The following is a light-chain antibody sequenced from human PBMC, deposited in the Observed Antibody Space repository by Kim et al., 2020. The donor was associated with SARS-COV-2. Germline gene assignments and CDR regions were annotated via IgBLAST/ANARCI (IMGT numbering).Light chain of an antibody. CDR3: QQGYSSPQIT. J-gene: IGKJ5*01. CDR2: AAS. CDR1: QSISSH. Sequence: DIQITQSPSSLSASVGDRVIITCRASQSISSHLNWYQQKPGKAPKLLIYAASSLQSGVPSRFTGSGSGTEFTLTIRTLQPEDSATYYCQQGYSSPQITVGQGTRLEIK. V-gene: IGKV1-39*01.